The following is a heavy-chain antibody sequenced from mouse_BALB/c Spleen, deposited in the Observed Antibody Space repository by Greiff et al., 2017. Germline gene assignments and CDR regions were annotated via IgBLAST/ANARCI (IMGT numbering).Heavy chain of an antibody. CDR1: GFNIKDYY. CDR2: IDPENGNT. J-gene: IGHJ4*01. D-gene: IGHD1-1*01. CDR3: ARSDYYGSSYAMDY. Sequence: EVMLVESGAELVRPGALVKLSCKASGFNIKDYYMHWVKQRPEQGLEWIGWIDPENGNTIYDPKFQGKASITADTSSNTAYMQLSSLTSEDSAVYFCARSDYYGSSYAMDYWGQGTSVTVSS. V-gene: IGHV14-1*02.